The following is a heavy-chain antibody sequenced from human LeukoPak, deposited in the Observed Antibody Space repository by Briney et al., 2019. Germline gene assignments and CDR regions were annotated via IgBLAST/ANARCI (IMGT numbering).Heavy chain of an antibody. CDR2: ISGGGGST. D-gene: IGHD1-26*01. V-gene: IGHV3-43*02. J-gene: IGHJ6*01. Sequence: PGGSLRLSCAASGFTVSSNSMTWVRQAPGKGLEWVSLISGGGGSTYIDPVKGRFSISRDNSKNSLYLQMNSLRSEDTALYYCAKAYSAHDSYSNYGMDVWGQGTTVTVSS. CDR1: GFTVSSNS. CDR3: AKAYSAHDSYSNYGMDV.